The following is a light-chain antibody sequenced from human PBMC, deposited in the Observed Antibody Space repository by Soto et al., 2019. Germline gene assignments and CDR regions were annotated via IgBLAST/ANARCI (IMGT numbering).Light chain of an antibody. V-gene: IGKV3-20*01. CDR3: QQYQSLT. Sequence: IVLTQSPAILALSPLDIATLSFMASQSVSRSYLAWYQHKPGQAPRLLIRGASSRVTGIPDRFSGSGSGTDFTLTITRLEPEDFAVYYCQQYQSLTFGGGTKV. J-gene: IGKJ4*01. CDR2: GAS. CDR1: QSVSRSY.